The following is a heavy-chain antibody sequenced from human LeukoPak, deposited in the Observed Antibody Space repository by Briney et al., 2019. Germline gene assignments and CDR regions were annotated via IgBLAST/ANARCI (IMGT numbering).Heavy chain of an antibody. CDR3: ARVNPLMAPGAFDI. CDR1: EFTLSSYW. Sequence: GGSLRLSCAASEFTLSSYWMAWVRQAPGKGLAWVANIKQDGSEKYYADSVKGRFTISGDNARNSLYLQMNNLRAEDTAIFYCARVNPLMAPGAFDIWGQGTMVAVSS. D-gene: IGHD2-8*01. CDR2: IKQDGSEK. V-gene: IGHV3-7*01. J-gene: IGHJ3*02.